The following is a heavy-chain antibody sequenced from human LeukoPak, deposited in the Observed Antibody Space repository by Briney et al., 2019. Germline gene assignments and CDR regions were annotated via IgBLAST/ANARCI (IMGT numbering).Heavy chain of an antibody. CDR3: ARGTTVTSPGYYYVDV. V-gene: IGHV4-34*01. J-gene: IGHJ6*03. Sequence: SETLSLTCAVYGGSFSGYYWSWIRQPPGKGLEWIGEINHSGSTNYNPSLKSRVTISVDTSKNQFSLKLSSVTAADTAVYYCARGTTVTSPGYYYVDVWGKGTTVTVSS. D-gene: IGHD4-17*01. CDR1: GGSFSGYY. CDR2: INHSGST.